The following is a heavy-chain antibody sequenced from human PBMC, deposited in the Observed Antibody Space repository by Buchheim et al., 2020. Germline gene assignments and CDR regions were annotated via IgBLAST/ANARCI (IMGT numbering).Heavy chain of an antibody. CDR1: GGSISSSGYY. CDR2: IYYSGST. CDR3: ASTGIAAAGGIFQH. V-gene: IGHV4-39*01. Sequence: QLQLQESGPGLVKPSETLSLTCTVSGGSISSSGYYWGWIRQPPGKGLEWIGSIYYSGSTYYNPSLKSRVTISVDTSKNQFSLKLSSVTAADTAVYYCASTGIAAAGGIFQHWGQGTL. J-gene: IGHJ1*01. D-gene: IGHD6-13*01.